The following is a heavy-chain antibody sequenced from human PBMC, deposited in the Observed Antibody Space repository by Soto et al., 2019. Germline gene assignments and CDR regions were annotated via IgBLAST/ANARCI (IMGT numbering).Heavy chain of an antibody. D-gene: IGHD2-15*01. CDR1: GYTFTTYY. J-gene: IGHJ4*02. V-gene: IGHV1-46*03. CDR2: ITPSSGST. CDR3: AYAVSRVAAPSDY. Sequence: GASVKVSCKASGYTFTTYYMHWLRQARGQGLEWMGIITPSSGSTRYEQKFQDRVTMTRDTSTSTVYMELSSLRSEDTAVYYCAYAVSRVAAPSDYWGQGTLVTVSS.